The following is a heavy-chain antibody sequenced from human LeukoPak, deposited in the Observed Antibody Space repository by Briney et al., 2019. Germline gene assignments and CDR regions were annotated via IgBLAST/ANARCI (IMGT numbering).Heavy chain of an antibody. J-gene: IGHJ4*02. Sequence: GGSLRLSCVASGFTFSSYTMHWVRQAPGKGLEWVSHISSSSDNIYYADSVKGRFTISRDNAGNSLYLQMSSLRVEDTAIYYCARAAGIAAPGTRFDYFDSWGQGALVTVSS. CDR2: ISSSSDNI. CDR3: ARAAGIAAPGTRFDYFDS. D-gene: IGHD6-13*01. CDR1: GFTFSSYT. V-gene: IGHV3-48*04.